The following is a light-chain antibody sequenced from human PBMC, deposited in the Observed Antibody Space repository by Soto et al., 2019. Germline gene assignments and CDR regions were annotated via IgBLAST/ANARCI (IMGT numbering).Light chain of an antibody. CDR3: SSYTTSYTQV. CDR2: EVS. Sequence: SVLTQPASVSGSPGQSITISCTGTSSDVGGYNYVSWYQHHPGKVPKLMIYEVSNRPSGISNRFSGSKSGNTASLTISGLQYEDEADYYCSSYTTSYTQVFGGGTKVTVL. J-gene: IGLJ2*01. V-gene: IGLV2-14*01. CDR1: SSDVGGYNY.